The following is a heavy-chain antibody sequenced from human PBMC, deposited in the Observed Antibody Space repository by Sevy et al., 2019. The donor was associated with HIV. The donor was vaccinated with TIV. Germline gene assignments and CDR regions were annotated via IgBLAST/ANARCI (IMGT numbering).Heavy chain of an antibody. V-gene: IGHV1-69*04. D-gene: IGHD2-2*01. Sequence: SVKVSCKASGGTFSSYAINWVRQAPGQGLEWMGRIIPIPGIPNYSQKFQGRVTITADKSTSTAYMELSSLRSEDTAVYYCARDASSYCTSYSCYAGWFDPWGQGTLVTVSS. J-gene: IGHJ5*02. CDR3: ARDASSYCTSYSCYAGWFDP. CDR2: IIPIPGIP. CDR1: GGTFSSYA.